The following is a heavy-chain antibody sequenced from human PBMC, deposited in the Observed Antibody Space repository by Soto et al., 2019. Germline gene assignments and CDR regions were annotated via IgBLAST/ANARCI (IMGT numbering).Heavy chain of an antibody. CDR3: ARQGFSGSYYAY. V-gene: IGHV1-69*06. CDR2: IIPMSGTT. CDR1: GGTFSYG. D-gene: IGHD1-26*01. Sequence: ASVKVSCKASGGTFSYGITWVRRAPGQGLEWMGGIIPMSGTTNYAQQFQGRVTITADMSTTTAYMELSSMTSGDTAIYYCARQGFSGSYYAYWGQGTLVTVS. J-gene: IGHJ4*02.